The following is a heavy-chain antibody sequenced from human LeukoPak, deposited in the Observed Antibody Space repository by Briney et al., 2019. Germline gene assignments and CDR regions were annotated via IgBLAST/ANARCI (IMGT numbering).Heavy chain of an antibody. Sequence: SETLSLTCAVSDDSFSSHYWTWIRQPPGKGLEWIGYISYIGSTNYNLSLKSRVTISIDTSKNQFSLKLSSVTAADTAVYYCARDLVTVTKGFDIWGQGTMVSVSS. CDR2: ISYIGST. J-gene: IGHJ3*02. CDR3: ARDLVTVTKGFDI. D-gene: IGHD4-17*01. V-gene: IGHV4-59*11. CDR1: DDSFSSHY.